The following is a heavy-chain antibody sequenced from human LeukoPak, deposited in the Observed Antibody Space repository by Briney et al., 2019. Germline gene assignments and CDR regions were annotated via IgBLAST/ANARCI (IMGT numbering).Heavy chain of an antibody. Sequence: KPGGSLRLSCAASGFTFSSYAMHWVRQAPGKGLEWVAVISYDGSNKYYADSVKGRFTISRDNSKNTLYLQMNSLRAEDTAVYYCAKDQGYYDSSGYYDYWGQGTLVTVSS. CDR1: GFTFSSYA. D-gene: IGHD3-22*01. V-gene: IGHV3-30*04. J-gene: IGHJ4*02. CDR2: ISYDGSNK. CDR3: AKDQGYYDSSGYYDY.